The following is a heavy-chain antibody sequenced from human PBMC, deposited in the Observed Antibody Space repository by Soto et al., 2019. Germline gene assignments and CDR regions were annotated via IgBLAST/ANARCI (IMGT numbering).Heavy chain of an antibody. J-gene: IGHJ4*02. D-gene: IGHD1-26*01. CDR2: IYYTGNT. CDR1: GASVSSHNYY. Sequence: QVQLQESGPGLVKPSETLSLTCTVSGASVSSHNYYWSWIRQSPGKELEYIGYIYYTGNTNFGPSLKTRVTMSLDTPKNQFSLRLRAVTAADTAVYYCARGLRSGSYSFDSWGQGTLVTVSS. CDR3: ARGLRSGSYSFDS. V-gene: IGHV4-61*01.